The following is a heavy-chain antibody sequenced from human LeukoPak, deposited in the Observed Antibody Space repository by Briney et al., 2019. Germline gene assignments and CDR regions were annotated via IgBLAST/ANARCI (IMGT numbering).Heavy chain of an antibody. Sequence: GGSLRLSCGASGFAFSSYWMTWLRQAPGKGLEFVANIEPAGSATYYADSVKGRFTISRDNTKNLLHLQMNSLTAEDSAVYHCGRFGYVSAVDPWGQGALVTVSS. J-gene: IGHJ5*02. V-gene: IGHV3-7*01. D-gene: IGHD2-15*01. CDR3: GRFGYVSAVDP. CDR1: GFAFSSYW. CDR2: IEPAGSAT.